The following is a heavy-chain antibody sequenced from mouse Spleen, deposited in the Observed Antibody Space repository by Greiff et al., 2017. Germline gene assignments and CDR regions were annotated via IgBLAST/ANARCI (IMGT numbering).Heavy chain of an antibody. CDR3: ARVDYSKDAMDY. CDR2: ISYDGSN. V-gene: IGHV3-6*01. D-gene: IGHD2-5*01. CDR1: GYSITSGYY. Sequence: EVKLLESGPGLVKPSQSLSLTCSVTGYSITSGYYWNWIRQFPGNKLEWMGYISYDGSNNYNPSLKNRISITRDTSKNQFFLKLNSVTTEDTATYYCARVDYSKDAMDYWGQGTSVTVSS. J-gene: IGHJ4*01.